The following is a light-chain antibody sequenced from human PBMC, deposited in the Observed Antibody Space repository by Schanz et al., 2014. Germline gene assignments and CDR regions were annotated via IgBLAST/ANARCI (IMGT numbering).Light chain of an antibody. J-gene: IGKJ1*01. V-gene: IGKV1-5*01. CDR3: LHYNVFSGA. Sequence: DIQMTQSPSTLFASVGDTVTLTCRASQSISTSLAWYQQKPGKAPYLLIYDASSLESGVPSRFSGSGSGTEFTLTISSLQPDDFASYHCLHYNVFSGAFGQGTKVEI. CDR1: QSISTS. CDR2: DAS.